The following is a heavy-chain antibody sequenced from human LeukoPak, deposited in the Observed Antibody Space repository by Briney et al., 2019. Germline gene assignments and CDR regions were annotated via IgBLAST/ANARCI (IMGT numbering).Heavy chain of an antibody. CDR2: IYYSGST. Sequence: SETLSLTCAVYGGSFSGYYWSWIRQPPGKGLEWIGSIYYSGSTYYNPSLKSRVTISVDTSKNQFSLKLSSVTAADTAVYYCARHERVNYYGSGIYYYYYYMDVWGKGTTVTISS. CDR3: ARHERVNYYGSGIYYYYYYMDV. D-gene: IGHD3-10*01. V-gene: IGHV4-34*01. J-gene: IGHJ6*03. CDR1: GGSFSGYY.